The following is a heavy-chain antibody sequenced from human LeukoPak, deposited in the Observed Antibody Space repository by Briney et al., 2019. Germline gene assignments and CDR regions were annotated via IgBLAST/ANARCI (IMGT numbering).Heavy chain of an antibody. CDR3: ARVTGITFGGVIVPYYFDY. CDR1: GYTFTSYG. J-gene: IGHJ4*02. D-gene: IGHD3-16*02. V-gene: IGHV1-18*01. Sequence: ASVKVSCKASGYTFTSYGISWVRQATGQGLEWMGWISAYNGNTNYAQKLQGRVTMTTDTSTNTAYMELRSLRSDDTAVYYCARVTGITFGGVIVPYYFDYWGQGTLVTVSS. CDR2: ISAYNGNT.